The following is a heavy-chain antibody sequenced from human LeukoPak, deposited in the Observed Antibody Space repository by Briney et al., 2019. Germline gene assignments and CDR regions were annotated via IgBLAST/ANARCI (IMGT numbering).Heavy chain of an antibody. CDR2: IKSKSDGGTI. CDR3: TTRRQDGW. Sequence: GGSLRLSCVGSGFTFSDAWMSWVRQAPGKGLEWVGRIKSKSDGGTIVYAAPVKGRFTISRDDSRNTLYLQMNSPKTEDTAVYYCTTRRQDGWWGQGTLVTVS. J-gene: IGHJ4*02. D-gene: IGHD2-15*01. CDR1: GFTFSDAW. V-gene: IGHV3-15*01.